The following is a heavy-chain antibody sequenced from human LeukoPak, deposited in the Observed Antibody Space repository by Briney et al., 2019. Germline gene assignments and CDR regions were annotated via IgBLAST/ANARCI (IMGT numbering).Heavy chain of an antibody. V-gene: IGHV3-73*01. CDR2: IRSKANSYAT. CDR3: VSPSSYDFWSGPADY. CDR1: GFTVSSNY. Sequence: PGGSLRLSCAASGFTVSSNYMSWVRQASGKGLEWVGRIRSKANSYATAYAASVKGRFTISRDDSKNTAYLQMNSLKTEDTAVYYCVSPSSYDFWSGPADYWGQGTLVTVSS. D-gene: IGHD3-3*01. J-gene: IGHJ4*02.